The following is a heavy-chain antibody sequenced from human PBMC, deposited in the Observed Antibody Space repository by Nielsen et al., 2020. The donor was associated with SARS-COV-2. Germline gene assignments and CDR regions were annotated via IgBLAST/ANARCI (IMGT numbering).Heavy chain of an antibody. D-gene: IGHD6-6*01. CDR1: GFTFSSYG. Sequence: GESLKISCAASGFTFSSYGMHWVRQAPGKGLDWMTFISYDGSVKYYATSVKGRFTISRDNSKSTVFLQMNSLKLEDTAVYYCARETIDHTSSFVDYWGQGTLVTVSS. J-gene: IGHJ4*02. CDR3: ARETIDHTSSFVDY. V-gene: IGHV3-30*03. CDR2: ISYDGSVK.